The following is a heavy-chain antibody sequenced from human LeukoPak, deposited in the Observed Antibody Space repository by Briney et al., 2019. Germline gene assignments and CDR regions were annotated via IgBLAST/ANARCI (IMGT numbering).Heavy chain of an antibody. CDR1: GYTFTDYD. J-gene: IGHJ4*02. V-gene: IGHV1-2*02. Sequence: GASVKVSCKASGYTFTDYDIHWVRQAPGPGLEWMGWVNPNSGGTNYAQKFQGRVTMTRDTSMSTAYMELSRLRSDDTAVYYCARDANYYGSGSYLDYWGQGTLVTVSS. D-gene: IGHD3-10*01. CDR3: ARDANYYGSGSYLDY. CDR2: VNPNSGGT.